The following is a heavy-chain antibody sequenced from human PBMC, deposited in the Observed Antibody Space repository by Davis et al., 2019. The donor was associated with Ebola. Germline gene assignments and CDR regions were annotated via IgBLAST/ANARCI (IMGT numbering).Heavy chain of an antibody. CDR1: GFTFSSYG. CDR2: ISYDGSNK. V-gene: IGHV3-30*03. Sequence: GGSLRLSCAASGFTFSSYGMHWVRQAPGKGLEWVAVISYDGSNKYYADSVKGRFTISRDNSKNTLYLQMNSLRAEDTAVYYCAQNGMRYWGGQGTLVTVSS. CDR3: AQNGMRYW. D-gene: IGHD2-8*02. J-gene: IGHJ4*02.